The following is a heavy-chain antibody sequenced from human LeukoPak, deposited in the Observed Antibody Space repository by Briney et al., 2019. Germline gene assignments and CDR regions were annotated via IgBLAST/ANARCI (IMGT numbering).Heavy chain of an antibody. CDR2: MNPNRGNT. Sequence: ASVKVSCKASGYTFISCGINWVRQATGQGLEWMGWMNPNRGNTGYAQKFQGRVTMTRNTSISTAYMELSSLRSEDTAVYYCAREEYYYDSSGYYPDAFDIWGQGTMVTVSS. V-gene: IGHV1-8*01. CDR1: GYTFISCG. CDR3: AREEYYYDSSGYYPDAFDI. J-gene: IGHJ3*02. D-gene: IGHD3-22*01.